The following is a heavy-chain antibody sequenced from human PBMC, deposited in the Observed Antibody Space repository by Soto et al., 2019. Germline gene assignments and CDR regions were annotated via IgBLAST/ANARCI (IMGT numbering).Heavy chain of an antibody. V-gene: IGHV1-3*01. Sequence: ASVKVSCKASGYTFTSYAMHWVRQAPGQRLEWMGWINAGNGNTKYSQKFQGRVTITRDTSASTAYMELSSLRSEDTAVYYCARAHNDYYDSSGYPWVNWFDPWGQGTLVTVSS. CDR1: GYTFTSYA. CDR3: ARAHNDYYDSSGYPWVNWFDP. J-gene: IGHJ5*02. CDR2: INAGNGNT. D-gene: IGHD3-22*01.